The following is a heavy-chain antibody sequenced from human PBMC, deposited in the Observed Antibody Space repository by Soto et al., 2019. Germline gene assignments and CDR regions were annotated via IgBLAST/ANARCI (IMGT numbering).Heavy chain of an antibody. CDR3: ARRIVVVTATPFDY. CDR2: IYHSGST. J-gene: IGHJ4*02. Sequence: QVQLQESGPRLVKPSGTLSLTCAVSGGSISSDIWWSWVRQPPGKGLEWIGEIYHSGSTNYNPSHKSRVTISVDKSKNQFSLKLSSVTAADTAVYYCARRIVVVTATPFDYWGQGTLVNVSS. CDR1: GGSISSDIW. D-gene: IGHD2-21*02. V-gene: IGHV4-4*02.